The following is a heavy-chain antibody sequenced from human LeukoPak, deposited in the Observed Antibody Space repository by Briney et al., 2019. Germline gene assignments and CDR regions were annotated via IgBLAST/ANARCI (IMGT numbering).Heavy chain of an antibody. D-gene: IGHD3-9*01. CDR2: IYYTGST. J-gene: IGHJ4*02. Sequence: SETLSLTCAVYGGSFSGYYWSWIRQPPGKGLEWIGYIYYTGSTNYNPSLKSRVTMSVDTSKNQISLKLSSVTAADSAVYYCVRRVRYFGQNDYWGQGTLVTVSS. CDR1: GGSFSGYY. V-gene: IGHV4-59*08. CDR3: VRRVRYFGQNDY.